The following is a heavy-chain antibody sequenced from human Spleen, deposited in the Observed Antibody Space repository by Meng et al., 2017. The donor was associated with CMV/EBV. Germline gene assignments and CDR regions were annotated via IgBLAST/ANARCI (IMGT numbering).Heavy chain of an antibody. V-gene: IGHV3-74*01. CDR3: ARESDVAANLPDY. Sequence: VQLVESGGGLVQSGGSLRLSCAASGFTFSTYWMHWVRQAPGKGLVWVSRINTDGSSTSYADSVKDRFTTSRDNAKNTLYLQMNSLRAEDTAVYYCARESDVAANLPDYWGQGTLVTVSS. CDR1: GFTFSTYW. D-gene: IGHD2-15*01. CDR2: INTDGSST. J-gene: IGHJ4*02.